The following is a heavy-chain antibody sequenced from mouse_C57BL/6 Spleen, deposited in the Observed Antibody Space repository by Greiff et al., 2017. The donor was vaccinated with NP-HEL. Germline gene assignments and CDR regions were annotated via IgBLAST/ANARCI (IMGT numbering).Heavy chain of an antibody. V-gene: IGHV7-3*01. J-gene: IGHJ3*01. Sequence: VQLKESGGGLVQPGGSLSLSCAASGFPFTDYYMSWVRQPPGKALEWLGFIRIKANGYTTECSASVKGRFTISRDNSKRILYLQMNALRADDSATYYCARSYYDYDEAWFAYWGQGTLGTVSA. CDR3: ARSYYDYDEAWFAY. CDR2: IRIKANGYTT. D-gene: IGHD2-4*01. CDR1: GFPFTDYY.